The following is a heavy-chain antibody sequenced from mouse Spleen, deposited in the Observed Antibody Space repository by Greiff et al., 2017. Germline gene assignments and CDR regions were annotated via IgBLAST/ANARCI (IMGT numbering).Heavy chain of an antibody. CDR1: GYTFTSYW. J-gene: IGHJ4*01. Sequence: QVQLQQPGAELVKPGASVKLSCKASGYTFTSYWMHWVKQRPGQGLEWIGMIHPNSGSTNYNEKFKSKATLTVDKSSSTAYMQLSSLTSEDSAVYYCARPPLLWPYAMDYWGQGTSVTVSS. CDR2: IHPNSGST. CDR3: ARPPLLWPYAMDY. V-gene: IGHV1-64*01. D-gene: IGHD2-1*01.